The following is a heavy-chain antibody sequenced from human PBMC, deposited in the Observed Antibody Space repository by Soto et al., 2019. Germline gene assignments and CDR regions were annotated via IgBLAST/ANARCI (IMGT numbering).Heavy chain of an antibody. CDR2: IYPGDSDT. CDR1: GYSFTSYW. D-gene: IGHD3-22*01. CDR3: ATTGYDSSGYYQADWFDP. V-gene: IGHV5-51*01. J-gene: IGHJ5*02. Sequence: PGESLKISCKGSGYSFTSYWIGWVRQMPGKGLEWMGIIYPGDSDTRYSPSFQGQVTVSADKSISTAYLQWSSLKASDTAMYYCATTGYDSSGYYQADWFDPWGQGTLVTVSS.